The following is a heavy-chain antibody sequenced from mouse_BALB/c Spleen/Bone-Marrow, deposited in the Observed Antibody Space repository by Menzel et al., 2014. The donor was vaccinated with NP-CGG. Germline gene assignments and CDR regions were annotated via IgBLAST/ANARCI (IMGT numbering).Heavy chain of an antibody. CDR3: ARFFYDYDGPWFAY. CDR1: GYTFTSYT. CDR2: INPSSGYT. Sequence: VQLQESGAELARPGASVKMSCKASGYTFTSYTMHWVKQRPGQGLEWIGYINPSSGYTNYNQKFKDKATLTADKSSSAAYMQLSSLTSEDSAVYYCARFFYDYDGPWFAYWGQGTLVTVSA. V-gene: IGHV1-4*01. J-gene: IGHJ3*01. D-gene: IGHD2-4*01.